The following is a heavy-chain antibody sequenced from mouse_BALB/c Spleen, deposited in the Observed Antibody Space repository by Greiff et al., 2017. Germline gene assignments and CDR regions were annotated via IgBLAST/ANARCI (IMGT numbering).Heavy chain of an antibody. V-gene: IGHV14-3*02. CDR1: GFNIKDTY. CDR3: AEVVITSFDY. Sequence: EVKLMESGAELVKPGASVKLSCTASGFNIKDTYMHWVKQRPEQGLEWIGRIDPANGNTKYDPKFQGKATITADTSSNTAYLQLSSLTSEDTAVYYCAEVVITSFDYWGQGTTLTVSS. J-gene: IGHJ2*01. CDR2: IDPANGNT. D-gene: IGHD2-4*01.